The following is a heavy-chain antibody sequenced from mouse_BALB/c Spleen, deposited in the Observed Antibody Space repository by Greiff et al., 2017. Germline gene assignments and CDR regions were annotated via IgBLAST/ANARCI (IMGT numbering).Heavy chain of an antibody. Sequence: EVQLQQSGPELVKPGASVKVSCKASGYAFTSYNMYWVKQSPGKSLEWIGYIDPYNGGTSYNQKFKGKATLTVDKSSSTAYMHLNSLTSEDSAVYYCARGVTTVVAESGFAYWGQGTPVTVSA. CDR3: ARGVTTVVAESGFAY. CDR2: IDPYNGGT. D-gene: IGHD1-1*01. V-gene: IGHV1S135*01. J-gene: IGHJ3*01. CDR1: GYAFTSYN.